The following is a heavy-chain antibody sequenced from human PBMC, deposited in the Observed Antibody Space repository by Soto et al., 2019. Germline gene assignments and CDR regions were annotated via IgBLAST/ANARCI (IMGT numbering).Heavy chain of an antibody. CDR2: IYYSGST. CDR3: ARLHLLEGGSGWYNDY. V-gene: IGHV4-39*01. D-gene: IGHD6-19*01. J-gene: IGHJ4*02. Sequence: SETPSLPCTVSGGSLSSSSYYWGWIPQPPGKGLEWIGSIYYSGSTYYNPSLKSRVTISVDTSKNQFSLKLSSVTAADTAVYFCARLHLLEGGSGWYNDYWGQGTLVTVSS. CDR1: GGSLSSSSYY.